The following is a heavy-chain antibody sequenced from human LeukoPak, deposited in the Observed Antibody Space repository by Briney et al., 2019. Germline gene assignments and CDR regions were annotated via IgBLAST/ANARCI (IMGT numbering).Heavy chain of an antibody. J-gene: IGHJ4*02. CDR1: GYTLTELS. D-gene: IGHD6-13*01. Sequence: ASVTVSFKVSGYTLTELSMHWVRQAPGKGLEWMGGFDPEDGETIYAQKFQGRVTMTEDTSTDTAYMELSSLRSEDTAVYYCATAGGAGSWFYPDWGQGTLVTVSS. CDR2: FDPEDGET. CDR3: ATAGGAGSWFYPD. V-gene: IGHV1-24*01.